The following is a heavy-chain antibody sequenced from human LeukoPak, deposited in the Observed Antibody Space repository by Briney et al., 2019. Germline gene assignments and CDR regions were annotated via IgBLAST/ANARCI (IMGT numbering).Heavy chain of an antibody. CDR3: ASGWRWLQLDY. Sequence: GGSLRLSCAASGFTFSSYWMSWVRQAPGKGLEWVANIKQDGSEKYYVDSVKGRFTISRDNAKNSLYLQMDSLRAEDTAVYYCASGWRWLQLDYWGQGTLVSVSS. D-gene: IGHD5-24*01. CDR2: IKQDGSEK. CDR1: GFTFSSYW. V-gene: IGHV3-7*01. J-gene: IGHJ4*02.